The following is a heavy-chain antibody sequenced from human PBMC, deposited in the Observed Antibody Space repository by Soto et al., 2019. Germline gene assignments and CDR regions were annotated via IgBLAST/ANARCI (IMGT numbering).Heavy chain of an antibody. D-gene: IGHD1-26*01. CDR1: GGSISSGGYY. CDR2: ISYSGST. V-gene: IGHV4-31*03. Sequence: PSETLSLTCTVSGGSISSGGYYWSWIRQHPGTGLEWIGHISYSGSTYYNTSLKSRVTISVDTSRNQFSLELSSVTAADTAVYYCARGLITGSQYSGGWYYFDSWGQGTQVTVSS. J-gene: IGHJ4*02. CDR3: ARGLITGSQYSGGWYYFDS.